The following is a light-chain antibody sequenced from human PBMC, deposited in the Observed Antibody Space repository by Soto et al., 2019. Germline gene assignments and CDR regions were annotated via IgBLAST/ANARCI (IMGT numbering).Light chain of an antibody. CDR1: QGIRSY. CDR3: QRLNSYPLT. CDR2: AAS. V-gene: IGKV1-9*01. J-gene: IGKJ4*01. Sequence: DIQLTQSPSFLSASVGDRVTITCRASQGIRSYLAWYQQKPGKAPKLLIYAASTLQSGVPSRFSGSGSGTDLTLTISSLQPEDFATYYCQRLNSYPLTFGGGTKVEIK.